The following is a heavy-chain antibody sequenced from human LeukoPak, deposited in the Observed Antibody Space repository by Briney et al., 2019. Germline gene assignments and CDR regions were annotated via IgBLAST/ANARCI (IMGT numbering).Heavy chain of an antibody. CDR3: ARGPSCSSTSCYTTGLFDY. V-gene: IGHV3-21*01. CDR1: GFTFSIYS. CDR2: ISSSGSSI. D-gene: IGHD2-2*01. J-gene: IGHJ4*02. Sequence: GGSLRLSCAASGFTFSIYSMNWVRQAPGRGREWVSSISSSGSSIYYADSLRGRFTVPRDNPKNSLFLQMNSLRDEDTAVYFCARGPSCSSTSCYTTGLFDYWGQGTLVTVSS.